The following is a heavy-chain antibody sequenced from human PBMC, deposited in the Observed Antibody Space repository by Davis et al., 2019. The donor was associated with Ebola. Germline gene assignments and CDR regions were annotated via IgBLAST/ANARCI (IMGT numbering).Heavy chain of an antibody. CDR3: VKFTMTTSDYFDY. J-gene: IGHJ4*02. V-gene: IGHV3-64D*08. CDR1: GFTFSSYA. CDR2: ISSNGGST. D-gene: IGHD4-17*01. Sequence: GGSLRLSCAAPGFTFSSYAMHWVRQAPGKGLEYVSAISSNGGSTYYADSVKGRFTISRDNSKNTLYLQMSSLRAEDTAVYYCVKFTMTTSDYFDYWGQGTLVTVSS.